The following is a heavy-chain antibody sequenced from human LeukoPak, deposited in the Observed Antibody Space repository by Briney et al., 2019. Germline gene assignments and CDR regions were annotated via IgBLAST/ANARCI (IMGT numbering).Heavy chain of an antibody. Sequence: PGGSLRLSCTVSGFTFSDHYMDWVRQVPGRGLEWLARSRNKANSYTTKYAVSVEGRFTISRDDSKNSLYLQMNSLKIEDTAVYYCVRGYRGFDIWGQGTMVTVSS. J-gene: IGHJ3*02. V-gene: IGHV3-72*01. D-gene: IGHD1-14*01. CDR3: VRGYRGFDI. CDR1: GFTFSDHY. CDR2: SRNKANSYTT.